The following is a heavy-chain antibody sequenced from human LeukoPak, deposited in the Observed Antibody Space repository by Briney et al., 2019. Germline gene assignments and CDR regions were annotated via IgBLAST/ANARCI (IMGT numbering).Heavy chain of an antibody. CDR2: IYYSGST. V-gene: IGHV4-59*01. CDR1: GGSISSYY. Sequence: TSETLSLTCTVSGGSISSYYWSWLRQPPGKGLEWIGYIYYSGSTNYNPSLKSRVTISVDTSKNQFSLKLSSVTAADTAVYYCARERGVGATTFYYYYMDGWGKGTTGTVSS. J-gene: IGHJ6*03. CDR3: ARERGVGATTFYYYYMDG. D-gene: IGHD1-26*01.